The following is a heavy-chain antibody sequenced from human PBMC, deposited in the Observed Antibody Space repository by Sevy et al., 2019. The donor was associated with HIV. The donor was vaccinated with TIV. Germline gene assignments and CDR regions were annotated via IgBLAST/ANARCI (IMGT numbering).Heavy chain of an antibody. J-gene: IGHJ4*02. CDR1: GFTFSSYL. CDR2: IDDSGSTT. D-gene: IGHD6-13*01. Sequence: GGSLRLSCVASGFTFSSYLMSWVRRAPGKGLEWVSGIDDSGSTTYYADSVKGRFTISRDNSKNTLYLQINSLRAEDTATYYCAKLLGAAGTDYWGRGTLVTVSS. CDR3: AKLLGAAGTDY. V-gene: IGHV3-23*01.